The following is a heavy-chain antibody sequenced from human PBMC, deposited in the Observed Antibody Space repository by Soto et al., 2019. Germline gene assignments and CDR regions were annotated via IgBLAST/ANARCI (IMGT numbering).Heavy chain of an antibody. Sequence: PGGSLRLSCAASGITFSSYAMSWVRQAPGKGLEWVSGVSGSGSSTNYADSVKGRFTISRDNSKNTLYLQMNSLRVEDTAVYYCAKEYCGGDCYIDYWGQGTPVTVSS. CDR1: GITFSSYA. CDR3: AKEYCGGDCYIDY. J-gene: IGHJ4*02. D-gene: IGHD2-21*02. V-gene: IGHV3-23*01. CDR2: VSGSGSST.